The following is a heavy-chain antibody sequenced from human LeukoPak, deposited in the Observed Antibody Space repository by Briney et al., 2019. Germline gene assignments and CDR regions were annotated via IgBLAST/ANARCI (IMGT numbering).Heavy chain of an antibody. CDR1: GFGVSSNY. Sequence: GGSLRLSCEASGFGVSSNYINWVRQAPGKGLEWVSVIYRGEKTYYADSVKGRFNISRDSSKNTVFLQMNCLRAEDTAIHYCARSDGGVLYCGEDCYLDLWGQGTLVTVSS. CDR3: ARSDGGVLYCGEDCYLDL. CDR2: IYRGEKT. J-gene: IGHJ4*02. D-gene: IGHD2-21*02. V-gene: IGHV3-66*01.